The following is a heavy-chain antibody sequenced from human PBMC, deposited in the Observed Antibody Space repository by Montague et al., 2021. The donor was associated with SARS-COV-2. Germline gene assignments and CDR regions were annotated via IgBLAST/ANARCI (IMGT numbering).Heavy chain of an antibody. CDR2: TYYRSKWYN. V-gene: IGHV6-1*01. Sequence: CAIFGDSVGINSVAWIWIRQSSSRGPGWLARTYYRSKWYNEYAVSVKSRINIIPDTSKNHLSLQVNSVTPEDTAVYYCAREGEWELQGPRHSSFYFAMDVWGQGTSVTVSS. J-gene: IGHJ6*02. D-gene: IGHD1-26*01. CDR1: GDSVGINSVA. CDR3: AREGEWELQGPRHSSFYFAMDV.